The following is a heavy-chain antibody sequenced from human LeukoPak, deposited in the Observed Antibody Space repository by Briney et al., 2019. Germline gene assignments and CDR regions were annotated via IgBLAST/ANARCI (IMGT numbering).Heavy chain of an antibody. CDR3: ARVGGIAAAVTFDY. D-gene: IGHD6-13*01. CDR2: IYHSGST. Sequence: TSETLSLTCTVSGGSISSSNWWSWVRQPPGKGLEWIGEIYHSGSTNYNPSLKSRVTISVDKSKNQFSLKLSSVTAADTAVYYCARVGGIAAAVTFDYWGQGTLVTVSS. J-gene: IGHJ4*02. V-gene: IGHV4-4*02. CDR1: GGSISSSNW.